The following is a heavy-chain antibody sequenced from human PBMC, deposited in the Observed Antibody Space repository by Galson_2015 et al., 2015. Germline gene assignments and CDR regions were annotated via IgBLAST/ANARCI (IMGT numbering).Heavy chain of an antibody. J-gene: IGHJ5*02. D-gene: IGHD2-21*02. CDR3: TRGDIYCGGDCYSVGFDP. CDR2: IRSKAYGGTT. CDR1: GFTFGDYA. V-gene: IGHV3-49*03. Sequence: SLRLSCAASGFTFGDYAMSWFRQAPGKGLEWVGFIRSKAYGGTTEYAASVKGRFTISRDDSKSIAYLQMNSLKTEDTAVYYCTRGDIYCGGDCYSVGFDPWGQGTLVTVSS.